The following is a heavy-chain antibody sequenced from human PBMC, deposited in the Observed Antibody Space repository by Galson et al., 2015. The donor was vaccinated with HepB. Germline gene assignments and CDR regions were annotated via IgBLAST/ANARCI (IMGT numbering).Heavy chain of an antibody. J-gene: IGHJ6*02. Sequence: CAISGDSVSSNSAAWYWIRQSPSRGLEWLGRTYYRAKWYSDYAVSVRGRISIHPDTSKNQFSLHLNFVTPEDTAVYYCARVAGTIHYYGMDVWGQGTTVTVSS. D-gene: IGHD2-15*01. V-gene: IGHV6-1*01. CDR3: ARVAGTIHYYGMDV. CDR1: GDSVSSNSAA. CDR2: TYYRAKWYS.